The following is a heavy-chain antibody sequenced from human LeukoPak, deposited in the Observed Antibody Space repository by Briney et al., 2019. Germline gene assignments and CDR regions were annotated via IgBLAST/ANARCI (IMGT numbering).Heavy chain of an antibody. CDR2: IIPILGIA. Sequence: SVKVSCKASGYSFPSYGISWVRQAPGQGLEWMGRIIPILGIANYAQKFQGRVTITADKSTSTAYMELSSLRSEDTAVYYCARCLAVAGTPFDYWGQGTLVTVSS. CDR3: ARCLAVAGTPFDY. V-gene: IGHV1-69*04. D-gene: IGHD6-19*01. CDR1: GYSFPSYG. J-gene: IGHJ4*02.